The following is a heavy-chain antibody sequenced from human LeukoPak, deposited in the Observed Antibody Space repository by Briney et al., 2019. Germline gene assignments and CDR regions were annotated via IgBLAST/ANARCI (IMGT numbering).Heavy chain of an antibody. CDR3: ARPNVHMDV. CDR1: GFTFSDYY. V-gene: IGHV3-11*04. D-gene: IGHD3-16*01. CDR2: ISSSGSTI. Sequence: GGSLRLSCAASGFTFSDYYMSWIRQAPGQGREWVSYISSSGSTISYAYSGKGRFTISRDNAKNSLYLQMNSLRAEDTAVYYCARPNVHMDVWGKGTTVTVSS. J-gene: IGHJ6*03.